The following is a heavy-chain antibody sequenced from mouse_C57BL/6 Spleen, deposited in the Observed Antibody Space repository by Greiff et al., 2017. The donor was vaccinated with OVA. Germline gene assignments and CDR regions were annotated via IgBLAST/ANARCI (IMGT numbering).Heavy chain of an antibody. CDR1: GYTFTSYW. J-gene: IGHJ2*01. Sequence: LVESGAELAKPGASVKLSCKASGYTFTSYWMHWVKQRPGQGLEWIGYINPSSGYTKYNQKFKDKATFTADKSSSTAYMQLSSLTYEDSAVYYCERSLGYAFDYWGQGTTLTVSS. CDR3: ERSLGYAFDY. V-gene: IGHV1-7*01. CDR2: INPSSGYT. D-gene: IGHD2-2*01.